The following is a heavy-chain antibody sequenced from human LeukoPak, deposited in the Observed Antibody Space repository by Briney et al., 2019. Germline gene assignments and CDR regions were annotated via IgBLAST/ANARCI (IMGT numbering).Heavy chain of an antibody. CDR1: GFTFRDYA. D-gene: IGHD2-15*01. Sequence: GRSLRLSCAASGFTFRDYAMHWVRQAPGKGLEWVAVISYDGSNKYYADSVKGRFTISRDNSKNTLYLQMNSLRAEDTAVYYCAKSGLNRFDYWGQGTLVTVSS. J-gene: IGHJ4*02. CDR3: AKSGLNRFDY. CDR2: ISYDGSNK. V-gene: IGHV3-30*18.